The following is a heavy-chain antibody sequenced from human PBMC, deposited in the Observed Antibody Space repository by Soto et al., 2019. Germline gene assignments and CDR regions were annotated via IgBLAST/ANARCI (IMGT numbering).Heavy chain of an antibody. D-gene: IGHD3-10*01. CDR3: ATPQRFGELLYAFDI. J-gene: IGHJ3*02. V-gene: IGHV3-30*14. CDR2: ISTDGTEK. Sequence: GGSLRLSCVASGFTFSSYVIHWVRQAPGKGLEWVALISTDGTEKHYPGSVRGRFTISRDNSKNTLYLQMNSLRAEDTAVYYCATPQRFGELLYAFDIWGQGTMVTVSS. CDR1: GFTFSSYV.